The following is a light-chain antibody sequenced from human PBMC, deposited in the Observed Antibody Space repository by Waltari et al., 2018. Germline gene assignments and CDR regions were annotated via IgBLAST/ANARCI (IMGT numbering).Light chain of an antibody. J-gene: IGLJ2*01. CDR1: SLRRYY. Sequence: SSELTQDPAVSVALGQTVRITCQVDSLRRYYASWYQQKPGQAPVLVIYGKNNRPSGIPDRFSGSSSGNTASLTITGAQAEDEADYYCNSRDSSGNHLGVVFGGGTKLTVL. CDR2: GKN. V-gene: IGLV3-19*01. CDR3: NSRDSSGNHLGVV.